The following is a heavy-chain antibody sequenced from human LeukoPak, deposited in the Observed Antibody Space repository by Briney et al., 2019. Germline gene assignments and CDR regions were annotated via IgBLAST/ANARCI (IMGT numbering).Heavy chain of an antibody. CDR2: IKQDGSEK. D-gene: IGHD3-3*02. CDR1: GFTFISYW. CDR3: AKPTHFNWFDP. V-gene: IGHV3-7*01. J-gene: IGHJ5*02. Sequence: GGSLRLSCAASGFTFISYWMSWVRQAPGKGLEWVANIKQDGSEKYYVDSVKGRFTISRDNAKNSLYLQMNSLRAEDTAVYYCAKPTHFNWFDPWGQGTLVTVSS.